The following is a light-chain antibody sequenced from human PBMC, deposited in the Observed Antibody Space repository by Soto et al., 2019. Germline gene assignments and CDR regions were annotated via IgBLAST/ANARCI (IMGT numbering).Light chain of an antibody. V-gene: IGKV3-20*01. CDR1: QSVSSSY. J-gene: IGKJ3*01. CDR2: GAS. CDR3: QQYGNAPFT. Sequence: EIVLTQSPGTLSFSPGERATLTCRASQSVSSSYLAWFQQKPGQAPRLLIYGASSSATGIPDRFNGSGSGTDVTLTISRLEPEDVAVYYCQQYGNAPFTFGPGTKVDIK.